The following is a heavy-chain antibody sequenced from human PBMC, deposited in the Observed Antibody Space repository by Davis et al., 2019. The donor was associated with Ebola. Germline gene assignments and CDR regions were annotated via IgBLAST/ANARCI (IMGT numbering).Heavy chain of an antibody. V-gene: IGHV1-8*01. Sequence: ASVKVSCKASGYSFISYDINWVRQARGQGLEWMAWLNPDSGNTDYAQKLQGRVTMTRDTSTSTVYMELSSLRSEDTAVYYCARDVYGGPAPYGMDVWGQGTTVTVSS. CDR2: LNPDSGNT. CDR1: GYSFISYD. D-gene: IGHD4-23*01. CDR3: ARDVYGGPAPYGMDV. J-gene: IGHJ6*02.